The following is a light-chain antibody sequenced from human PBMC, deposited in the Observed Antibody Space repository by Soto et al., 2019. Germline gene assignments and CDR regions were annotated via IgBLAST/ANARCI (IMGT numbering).Light chain of an antibody. CDR2: EVT. V-gene: IGLV2-14*01. CDR3: SSYTSTITLYV. J-gene: IGLJ1*01. Sequence: QSVLTQPASVSGSPGQSITISCTGTSSDVGGYNYVSWYQQHPDKAPKLMIYEVTNRPSGVSFRFSGSKSGNTASLTISGLQPEDEADYYCSSYTSTITLYVFGAGTKLTV. CDR1: SSDVGGYNY.